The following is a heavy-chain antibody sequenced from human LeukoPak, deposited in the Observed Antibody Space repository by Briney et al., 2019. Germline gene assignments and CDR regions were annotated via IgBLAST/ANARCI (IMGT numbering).Heavy chain of an antibody. Sequence: ASVKVSCKASGYTFTSYDINWVRQATGQGLEWMGWMNPNSGNTGYAQKFQGRVTMTRNTSISTAYMELSSLRSEDTAVYYCARARETRANWFDPWGQGTLVTVSS. CDR3: ARARETRANWFDP. J-gene: IGHJ5*02. CDR1: GYTFTSYD. CDR2: MNPNSGNT. V-gene: IGHV1-8*01.